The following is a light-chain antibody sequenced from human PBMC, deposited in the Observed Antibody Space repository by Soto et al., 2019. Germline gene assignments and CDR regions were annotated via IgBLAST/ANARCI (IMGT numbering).Light chain of an antibody. CDR2: YAS. V-gene: IGKV1-27*01. J-gene: IGKJ1*01. Sequence: DIQMTQSPSSLSASVGDRVTITCRASQDISQYLAWYQQRPGKVPKLLIYYASTLQSGVPSCFSGSGSGTEFTLTIISLQPEDVATYYCLKYTKDAPGTFGQGTKVEI. CDR1: QDISQY. CDR3: LKYTKDAPGT.